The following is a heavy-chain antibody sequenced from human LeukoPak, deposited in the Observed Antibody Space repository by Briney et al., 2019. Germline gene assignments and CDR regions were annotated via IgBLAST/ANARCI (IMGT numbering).Heavy chain of an antibody. Sequence: SETLSLTCTVSGGSISSSSYYWGWIRQPPGKGLEWIGSIYYSGSTYYNPSLKSRVTISVDTSKNQFSLKLSSVTAADTAVYYCARQSGLLTLGGILEYYYYMDVWGKGTTVTISS. J-gene: IGHJ6*03. CDR2: IYYSGST. V-gene: IGHV4-39*01. CDR1: GGSISSSSYY. D-gene: IGHD3/OR15-3a*01. CDR3: ARQSGLLTLGGILEYYYYMDV.